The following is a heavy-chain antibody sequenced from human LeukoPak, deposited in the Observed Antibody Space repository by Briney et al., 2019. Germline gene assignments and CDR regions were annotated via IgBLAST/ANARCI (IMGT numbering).Heavy chain of an antibody. Sequence: SETLSLTCAVYGGSFSGYYWSWIRQPPGKGLEWIGEINHSGSTNYNPSLKSRVTISVDTSKNQFSLKLSSVTAADTAVYYCAGRTSSGSIDYWGQGTLVTVSS. D-gene: IGHD6-19*01. CDR1: GGSFSGYY. CDR3: AGRTSSGSIDY. V-gene: IGHV4-34*01. CDR2: INHSGST. J-gene: IGHJ4*02.